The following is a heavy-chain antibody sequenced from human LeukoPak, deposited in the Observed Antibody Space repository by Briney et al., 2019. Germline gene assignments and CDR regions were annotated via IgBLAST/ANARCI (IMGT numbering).Heavy chain of an antibody. CDR1: GHSLTELS. J-gene: IGHJ3*01. V-gene: IGHV1-24*01. Sequence: GASVKVSCKVSGHSLTELSIHWVRQAPGKWLEWMGVFDFETDETLNAQDFQGRVTMTEDTSSDTAYMELRSLTSDDTAIYYCTTDATGTEAFDVWGQGTTLTVSS. CDR3: TTDATGTEAFDV. CDR2: FDFETDET.